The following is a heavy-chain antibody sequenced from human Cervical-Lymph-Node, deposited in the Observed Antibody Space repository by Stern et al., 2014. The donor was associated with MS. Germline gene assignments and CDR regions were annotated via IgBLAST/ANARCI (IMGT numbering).Heavy chain of an antibody. CDR3: ARVNEGTAVEDYYYGLDV. Sequence: VQLVESGAEVRKPGSSVKVSCKASGGTFSTYAINWVRQAPGQGLEWMGGIIPVFGIVNYAQDFQGRVTITEDAATSTAYMELSNLRSDDTAVYYCARVNEGTAVEDYYYGLDVWGQGTTVTVSS. J-gene: IGHJ6*02. D-gene: IGHD6-19*01. V-gene: IGHV1-69*01. CDR2: IIPVFGIV. CDR1: GGTFSTYA.